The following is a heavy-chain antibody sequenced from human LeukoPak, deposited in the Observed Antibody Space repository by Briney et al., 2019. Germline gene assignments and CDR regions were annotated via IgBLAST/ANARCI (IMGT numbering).Heavy chain of an antibody. Sequence: GGSLRLSCAASGFTFDDYAMHWVRQAPGKGLEWVSGISWNSGSIGYADSVKGRFTISRDNAKNSLYLQMNSLRAEDMALYYCAKTYYGGHGGYFDLWGRGTLVTVSS. CDR3: AKTYYGGHGGYFDL. J-gene: IGHJ2*01. V-gene: IGHV3-9*03. D-gene: IGHD4-23*01. CDR2: ISWNSGSI. CDR1: GFTFDDYA.